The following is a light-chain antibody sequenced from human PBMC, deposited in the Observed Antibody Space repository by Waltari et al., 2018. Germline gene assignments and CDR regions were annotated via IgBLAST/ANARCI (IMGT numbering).Light chain of an antibody. CDR1: QSVSRF. V-gene: IGKV3-15*01. CDR3: QQYNDWPPLT. CDR2: GAS. Sequence: EVVMTQSPATLSVSPGERVTLSCRASQSVSRFVAWYQQKPGQAPRLLISGASTRATGIPARFSGSGSGTEFTLTISGLQSEDFAIYYCQQYNDWPPLTFGGGTKLEIK. J-gene: IGKJ4*01.